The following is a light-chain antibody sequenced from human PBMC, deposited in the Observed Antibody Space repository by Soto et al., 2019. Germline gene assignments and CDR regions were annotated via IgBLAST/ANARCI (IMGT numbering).Light chain of an antibody. CDR1: SSDVGGYNY. J-gene: IGLJ3*02. V-gene: IGLV2-14*01. CDR2: EVS. Sequence: QSALTQPAAVAGSPGQSSTISCTGTSSDVGGYNYVSWYQQHPGKAPKLMIYEVSNRPSGVSNRFSGSKSGNTASLTISGLQAEEEADYYCSSFTSINTWVFGGGTKLTVL. CDR3: SSFTSINTWV.